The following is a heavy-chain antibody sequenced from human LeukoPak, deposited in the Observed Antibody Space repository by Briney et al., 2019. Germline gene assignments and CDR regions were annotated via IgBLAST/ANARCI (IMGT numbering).Heavy chain of an antibody. CDR1: GLTFSSYW. V-gene: IGHV3-74*01. CDR2: INSDGSST. J-gene: IGHJ5*02. Sequence: GGSLRLSCAASGLTFSSYWMHWVRQAPGKGLVWVSRINSDGSSTSYADSVKGRFTISRDNAKNTLYLQMNSLRAEDTAVYYCARGARVVPWSWFDPWGQGTLVTVSS. CDR3: ARGARVVPWSWFDP. D-gene: IGHD3-3*01.